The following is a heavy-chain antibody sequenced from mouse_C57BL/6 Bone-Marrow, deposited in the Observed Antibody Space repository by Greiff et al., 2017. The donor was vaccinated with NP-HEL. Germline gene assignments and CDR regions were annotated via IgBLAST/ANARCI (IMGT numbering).Heavy chain of an antibody. V-gene: IGHV2-3*01. CDR3: AKKGTFWDSNYLYYYAMDY. Sequence: VQLQESGPGLVAPSQSLSITCTVSGFSLTSYGVSWVRQPPGKGLEWLGVIWGDGSTNYHSALISRLSISKDNSKTKVFSKLNSMQTDDTASYYCAKKGTFWDSNYLYYYAMDYWGQGTSVTASS. CDR2: IWGDGST. J-gene: IGHJ4*01. CDR1: GFSLTSYG. D-gene: IGHD2-5*01.